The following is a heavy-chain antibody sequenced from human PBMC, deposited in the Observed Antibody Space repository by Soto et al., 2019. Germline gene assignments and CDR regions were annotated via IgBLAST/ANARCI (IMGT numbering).Heavy chain of an antibody. D-gene: IGHD2-15*01. Sequence: PSETLSLTCTVSGGSISSYYWSWIRQPPGKGLEWIGSIYYSGSTYYNPSLKSRVTISVDTSKNQFSLKLSSVTAADTAVYYCARRYGGNLDYWGQGTLVTVSS. V-gene: IGHV4-59*05. CDR3: ARRYGGNLDY. CDR2: IYYSGST. J-gene: IGHJ4*02. CDR1: GGSISSYY.